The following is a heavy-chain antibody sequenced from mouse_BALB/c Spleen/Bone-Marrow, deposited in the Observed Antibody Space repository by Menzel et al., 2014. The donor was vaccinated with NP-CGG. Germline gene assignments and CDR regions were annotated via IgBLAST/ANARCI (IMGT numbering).Heavy chain of an antibody. Sequence: EFQLQQSGAELVKPGASVKLSCTASGFNIEDTYMHWVKQRPEQGLEWIGRIDPANGNTKYDPKFQGKATITADTSSNTAYLQLSSLTSEDTAVYYCARWLLPYGLDYWGQGTSVTVSS. J-gene: IGHJ4*01. D-gene: IGHD2-3*01. V-gene: IGHV14-3*02. CDR2: IDPANGNT. CDR1: GFNIEDTY. CDR3: ARWLLPYGLDY.